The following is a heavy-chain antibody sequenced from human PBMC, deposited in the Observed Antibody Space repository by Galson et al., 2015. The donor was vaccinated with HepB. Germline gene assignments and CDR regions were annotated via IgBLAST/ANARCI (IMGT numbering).Heavy chain of an antibody. CDR2: ISSSSSYI. Sequence: SLRLSCAASGFTFSSYSMNWVRQAPGKGLEWVSSISSSSSYIYYADSVKGRFTISRDNAKNSLYLQMNSLRAEDTAVYYCARMNSYGSGVDYWGQGTLVTVSS. D-gene: IGHD5-18*01. V-gene: IGHV3-21*01. J-gene: IGHJ4*02. CDR1: GFTFSSYS. CDR3: ARMNSYGSGVDY.